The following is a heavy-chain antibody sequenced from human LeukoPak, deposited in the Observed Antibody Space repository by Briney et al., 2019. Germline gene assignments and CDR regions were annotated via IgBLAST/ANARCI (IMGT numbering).Heavy chain of an antibody. V-gene: IGHV3-21*01. CDR2: ISSSSSYI. CDR3: ARDVDRRDYFDY. Sequence: GGSLRLSCAASGFTFSSYSMNWVRQAPGKGLEWVSSISSSSSYIYYADSVKGRFTISRDNAKNSLYLQMNSLRAEDTAVYYCARDVDRRDYFDYWGQGTLVTVSS. J-gene: IGHJ4*02. D-gene: IGHD3/OR15-3a*01. CDR1: GFTFSSYS.